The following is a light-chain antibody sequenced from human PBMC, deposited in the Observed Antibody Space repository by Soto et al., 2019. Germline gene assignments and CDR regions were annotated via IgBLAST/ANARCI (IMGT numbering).Light chain of an antibody. Sequence: SYELTQPPSVSVAPGQTARIPCGEKDIGSKSVHCYRQRPGQAPVLVVYDDSDRPSGIPERFSGFKSGSTATLTISRVEAGDEADYYCQVWDRFSDHWVFGGGTKLTVL. V-gene: IGLV3-21*02. J-gene: IGLJ3*02. CDR2: DDS. CDR1: DIGSKS. CDR3: QVWDRFSDHWV.